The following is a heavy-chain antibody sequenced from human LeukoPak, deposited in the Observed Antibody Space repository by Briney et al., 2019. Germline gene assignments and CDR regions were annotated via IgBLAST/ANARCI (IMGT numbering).Heavy chain of an antibody. D-gene: IGHD3-9*01. CDR1: GGSISPYY. CDR3: ARRRIDWLFDY. J-gene: IGHJ4*02. CDR2: ISNSGST. Sequence: PSETLSLTCTVSGGSISPYYWSWLRQPPGKGLEWIGYISNSGSTHYNSSLKSRVTISVDTSKIQFSLNLTSMTAADTAVYFCARRRIDWLFDYWGQGTLVTVSS. V-gene: IGHV4-59*01.